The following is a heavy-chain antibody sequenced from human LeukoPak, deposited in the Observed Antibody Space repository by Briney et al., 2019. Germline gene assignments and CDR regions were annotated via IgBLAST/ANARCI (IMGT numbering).Heavy chain of an antibody. J-gene: IGHJ4*02. CDR2: INHDEIT. CDR1: GGSFSGYQ. CDR3: ARTSSSGLVGGYYFDY. Sequence: SETLSLTCAVYGGSFSGYQWSWIRQSPGKGLEWIGEINHDEITNYNPSLKSRITISVDTSKNQFSLKLSSVTAADTAVYYCARTSSSGLVGGYYFDYWGQGTLVTVSS. D-gene: IGHD6-19*01. V-gene: IGHV4-34*01.